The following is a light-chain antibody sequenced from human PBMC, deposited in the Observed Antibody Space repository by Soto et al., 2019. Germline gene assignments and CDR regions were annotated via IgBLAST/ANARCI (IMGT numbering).Light chain of an antibody. CDR3: SSYTSTRTYV. CDR1: SSDVGSYNR. Sequence: QSALTQPPSVSGSPGQSVSISCTGTSSDVGSYNRVSWYQQPPGTAPKLIIYEVTKRPSGVPDRFAGSKSGNSASLTISGLQAEDEADYYCSSYTSTRTYVFGTGTKVTVL. J-gene: IGLJ1*01. V-gene: IGLV2-18*02. CDR2: EVT.